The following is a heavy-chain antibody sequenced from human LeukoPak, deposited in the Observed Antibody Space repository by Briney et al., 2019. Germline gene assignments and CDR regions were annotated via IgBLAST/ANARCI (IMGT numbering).Heavy chain of an antibody. D-gene: IGHD2-15*01. CDR2: IYPRDSDT. Sequence: GEALQISSQGSGYSFTTYWIGWGRQTPGKGLEWRGIIYPRDSDTRYSPSFQGKATISADKSISTAYMQWSSLKASETDMYYCAGGGGGEYNWFDPWGQGTLVTVSS. J-gene: IGHJ5*02. V-gene: IGHV5-51*01. CDR1: GYSFTTYW. CDR3: AGGGGGEYNWFDP.